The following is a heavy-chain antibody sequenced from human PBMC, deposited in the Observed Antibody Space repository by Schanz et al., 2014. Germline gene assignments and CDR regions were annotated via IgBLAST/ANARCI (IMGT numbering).Heavy chain of an antibody. J-gene: IGHJ4*02. CDR1: GFTLNNAW. V-gene: IGHV3-15*01. Sequence: EVHLLESGGGLVPPGGSLRLSCATSGFTLNNAWMNWVRQAPGKGLQWVARIKSKTDGGTGDYAAPVKGRFTISTDDSKNTVYLKITSLQTEDTAVYYCTADLWFGAVWGVWWGQGTLVTVSS. CDR2: IKSKTDGGTG. D-gene: IGHD3-10*01. CDR3: TADLWFGAVWGVW.